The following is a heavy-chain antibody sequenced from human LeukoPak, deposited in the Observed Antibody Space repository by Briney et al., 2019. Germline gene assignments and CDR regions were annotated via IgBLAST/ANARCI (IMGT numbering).Heavy chain of an antibody. CDR1: GGSLRSGSNC. J-gene: IGHJ4*02. CDR3: ARSLDGYNPGDY. Sequence: SETLSLTCTVSGGSLRSGSNCWTWIRQPAGKGLEWIGRIYTSGTTHYNPSLKSRVTISVDTSKNQFSLKLSSVTAADTAVYYCARSLDGYNPGDYWGQGTLVTVSS. CDR2: IYTSGTT. V-gene: IGHV4-61*02. D-gene: IGHD5-24*01.